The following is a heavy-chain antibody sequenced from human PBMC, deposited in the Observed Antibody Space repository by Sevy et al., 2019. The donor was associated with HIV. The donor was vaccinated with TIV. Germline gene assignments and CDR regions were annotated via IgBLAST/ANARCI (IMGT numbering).Heavy chain of an antibody. CDR1: GGSISSVGYS. D-gene: IGHD2-2*01. V-gene: IGHV4-30-2*01. Sequence: SETLSLTCAVSGGSISSVGYSWSWIRQPPGKGLEWIGYIYHSGSTYYNPSLKSQVTISVDRSKNQFSLKLSSVTAADTAVYYCARCQKDIVLVTAVGGCYGMAVWGQGTTVTVSS. CDR2: IYHSGST. J-gene: IGHJ6*02. CDR3: ARCQKDIVLVTAVGGCYGMAV.